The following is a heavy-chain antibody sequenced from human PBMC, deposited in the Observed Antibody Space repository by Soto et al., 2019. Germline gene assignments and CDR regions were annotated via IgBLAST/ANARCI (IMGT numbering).Heavy chain of an antibody. V-gene: IGHV3-53*01. J-gene: IGHJ4*02. Sequence: EVQLAESGGGLIQAGGSLRLSCAASGFTVSSSYMGWVRQAPGKGLECVSFIYSSGGTYYADSVRGRFMISRDNSKNTVYLQMNSLRADDTALYYCARMIAAAATYWGQGTLVTVSS. D-gene: IGHD6-13*01. CDR2: IYSSGGT. CDR3: ARMIAAAATY. CDR1: GFTVSSSY.